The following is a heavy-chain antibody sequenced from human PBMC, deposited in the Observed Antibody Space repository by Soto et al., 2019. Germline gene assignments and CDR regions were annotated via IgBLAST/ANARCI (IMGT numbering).Heavy chain of an antibody. CDR2: INSDGSTT. CDR3: ARDRDYGMDV. D-gene: IGHD3-10*01. CDR1: GFTFTTSW. Sequence: EVQLVESGGGLVQPGGSRRLSCAASGFTFTTSWMHWVRQAPEKGLVWVSHINSDGSTTTYADSVRGRFTISRDNAKNTLYLQMNSLRVEDTAVYYCARDRDYGMDVWGQGTTVIVSS. V-gene: IGHV3-74*01. J-gene: IGHJ6*02.